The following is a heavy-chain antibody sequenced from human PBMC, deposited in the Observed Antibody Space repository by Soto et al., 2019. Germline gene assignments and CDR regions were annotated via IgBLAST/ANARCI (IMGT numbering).Heavy chain of an antibody. CDR3: VASLAASGLNWLGP. V-gene: IGHV4-4*07. J-gene: IGHJ5*02. D-gene: IGHD6-13*01. CDR2: IFANGHT. CDR1: GGSISEKY. Sequence: SEILSLTCIVSGGSISEKYWNWVRQPPGKGLEWIGLIFANGHTDYNPSLKSRVTMSVDASKNQFSLRLTSMTAADTAVYYCVASLAASGLNWLGPWGRGTLVTVSS.